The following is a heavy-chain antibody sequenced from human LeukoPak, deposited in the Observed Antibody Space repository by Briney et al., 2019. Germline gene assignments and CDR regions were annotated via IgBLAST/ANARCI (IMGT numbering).Heavy chain of an antibody. CDR3: ARGFRNGPFDC. CDR2: INRNGGST. V-gene: IGHV3-20*04. J-gene: IGHJ4*02. CDR1: GFTFDDYG. Sequence: GGSLRLSCEASGFTFDDYGMSWVRQPPGKGLERVSGINRNGGSTDYADSVKGRFTISRDNAKNSHFLQMNSLRVEDTALYYCARGFRNGPFDCWGQGTLVTVSS. D-gene: IGHD2-8*01.